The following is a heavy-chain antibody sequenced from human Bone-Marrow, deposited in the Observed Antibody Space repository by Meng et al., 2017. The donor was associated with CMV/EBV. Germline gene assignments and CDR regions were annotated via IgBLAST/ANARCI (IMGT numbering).Heavy chain of an antibody. CDR1: GGSISSYY. V-gene: IGHV4-59*01. Sequence: GSLRLSCTVSGGSISSYYWSWIRQPPGKGLEWIGYIYYSGSTNYNPSLKSRVTISVDTSKNQFSLKLSSVTAADTAVYYCARGAYYYYDSSGYSYYYYYGMDVWGQGTTVTVSS. CDR2: IYYSGST. J-gene: IGHJ6*02. CDR3: ARGAYYYYDSSGYSYYYYYGMDV. D-gene: IGHD3-22*01.